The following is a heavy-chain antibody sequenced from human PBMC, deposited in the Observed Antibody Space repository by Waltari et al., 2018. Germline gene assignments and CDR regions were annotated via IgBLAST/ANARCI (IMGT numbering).Heavy chain of an antibody. V-gene: IGHV1-46*01. CDR2: INPGGGST. J-gene: IGHJ4*02. CDR3: ARSRILTGYFPNEEFDN. Sequence: QVQLVQSGAEVKKPGASVRLSCKASGYTFTRYSINWVRQAPGQGPEWMGVINPGGGSTIYAQKFQGRVTMSRDTSTSTVYMELSSLRSEDTAVYYCARSRILTGYFPNEEFDNWGQGTLVTVSS. D-gene: IGHD3-9*01. CDR1: GYTFTRYS.